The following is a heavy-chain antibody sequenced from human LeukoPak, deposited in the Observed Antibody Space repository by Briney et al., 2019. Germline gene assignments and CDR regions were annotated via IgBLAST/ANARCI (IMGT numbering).Heavy chain of an antibody. CDR3: ATDRGWRTSGYYLYYFEY. CDR1: GFTFSSYW. D-gene: IGHD3-3*01. Sequence: GGSLRLSCAASGFTFSSYWMSGVRQAPGKGLEWVAHTKHDGSEKYYVDSVRGRFTISRDNTMNSLYLQMSSLRAEDTAVYYCATDRGWRTSGYYLYYFEYWGQGTLVTYSS. CDR2: TKHDGSEK. V-gene: IGHV3-7*01. J-gene: IGHJ4*02.